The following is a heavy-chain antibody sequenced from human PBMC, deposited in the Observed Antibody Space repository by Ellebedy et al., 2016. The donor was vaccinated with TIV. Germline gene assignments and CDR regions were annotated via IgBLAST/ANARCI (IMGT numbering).Heavy chain of an antibody. D-gene: IGHD7-27*01. CDR2: ISWRGHYI. Sequence: GGSLRLSCAASGFTFSSFGMNWVRQAPGKGLEWVSGISWRGHYIGYADSVRGRFTISRGNAKNSLYLQMNSLRIEDTAVYYCTKDLLRGIWGGSGRDYWGQGTLVTVSS. CDR3: TKDLLRGIWGGSGRDY. V-gene: IGHV3-9*01. CDR1: GFTFSSFG. J-gene: IGHJ4*02.